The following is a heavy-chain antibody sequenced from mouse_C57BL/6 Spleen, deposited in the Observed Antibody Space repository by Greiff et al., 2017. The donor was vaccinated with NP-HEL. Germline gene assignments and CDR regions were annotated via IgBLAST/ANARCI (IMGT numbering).Heavy chain of an antibody. J-gene: IGHJ3*01. CDR2: IDPENGDT. D-gene: IGHD1-1*01. CDR1: GFNIKDDY. Sequence: EVKLQESGAELVRPGASVKLSCTASGFNIKDDYMHWVKQRPEQGLEWIGWIDPENGDTEYASKFQGKATITADTSANTAYLQLSSLTSEDTAVYYCTPPLYGSSPWFAYWGQGTLVTVSA. V-gene: IGHV14-4*01. CDR3: TPPLYGSSPWFAY.